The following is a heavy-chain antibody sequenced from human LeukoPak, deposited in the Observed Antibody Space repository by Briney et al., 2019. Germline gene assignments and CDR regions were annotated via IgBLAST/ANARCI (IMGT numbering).Heavy chain of an antibody. CDR3: ARGTGPRLGYYYMDV. V-gene: IGHV4-34*01. CDR2: INHSGST. D-gene: IGHD1-14*01. CDR1: GGSFSGYY. J-gene: IGHJ6*03. Sequence: SETLSLTCAVYGGSFSGYYWSWIRQPPGKGLEWIGEINHSGSTNYNPSLKSRVTISVDTSKNQFSLKLSSVTAADTAVYYCARGTGPRLGYYYMDVWGKGTTVTVPS.